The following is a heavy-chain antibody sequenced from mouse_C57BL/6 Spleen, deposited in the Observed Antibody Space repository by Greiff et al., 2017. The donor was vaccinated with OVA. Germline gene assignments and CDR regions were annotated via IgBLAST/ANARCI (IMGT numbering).Heavy chain of an antibody. V-gene: IGHV1-55*01. Sequence: QVQLQQPGAELVKPGASVKMSCKASGYTFTSYWITWVKQRPGQGLEWIGDIYPGSGSTNYNEKFKSKATLTVDTSSSTAYMQLSSLTSEDSAVYYCARREDHYYGSSPFAYWGQGTLVTVSA. CDR3: ARREDHYYGSSPFAY. CDR2: IYPGSGST. D-gene: IGHD1-1*01. CDR1: GYTFTSYW. J-gene: IGHJ3*01.